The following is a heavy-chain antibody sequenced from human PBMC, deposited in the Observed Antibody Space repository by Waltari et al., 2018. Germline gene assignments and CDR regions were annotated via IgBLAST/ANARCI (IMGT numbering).Heavy chain of an antibody. Sequence: EVQLVEYGGALVQPGGSVKLSCAASGSIFSDYAMYWVRPASGKRLELLGLIRSRTTGAAAAYADAVQRRFTISRDDSKNTAYLEMNSLKTDDTAVYYCIRPFEMWLDWGQGTLVTVSS. CDR3: IRPFEMWLD. CDR1: GSIFSDYA. J-gene: IGHJ4*02. V-gene: IGHV3-73*01. D-gene: IGHD5-12*01. CDR2: IRSRTTGAAA.